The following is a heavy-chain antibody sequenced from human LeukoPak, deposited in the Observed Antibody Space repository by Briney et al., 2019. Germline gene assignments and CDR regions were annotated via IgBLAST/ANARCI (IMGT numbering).Heavy chain of an antibody. CDR1: GGSISSSY. Sequence: PSETLSLTCTVSGGSISSSYWSWIRQPPGEGLEWIGYFYYSGATNYNPSLQSRVTISVDTSMTQLSLKMTSMTAADTAVYYCARSNARDGYNFGYWGQGILVTVSS. CDR2: FYYSGAT. J-gene: IGHJ4*02. D-gene: IGHD5-24*01. V-gene: IGHV4-59*08. CDR3: ARSNARDGYNFGY.